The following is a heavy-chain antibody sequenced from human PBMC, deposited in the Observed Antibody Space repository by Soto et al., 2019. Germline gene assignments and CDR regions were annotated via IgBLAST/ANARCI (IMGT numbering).Heavy chain of an antibody. Sequence: EVQLVESGGGLVQPGGSLRLSCAASGFTFSSYSMNWVRQAAGKGLEWVSYISSSSSTIYYADSVKGRFTISRDNAKNSLYLQMNSPRAEHTAVYYCARDFGTSSTTTPFDYWGQGTLVTVSS. CDR2: ISSSSSTI. J-gene: IGHJ4*02. V-gene: IGHV3-48*01. CDR1: GFTFSSYS. D-gene: IGHD2-2*01. CDR3: ARDFGTSSTTTPFDY.